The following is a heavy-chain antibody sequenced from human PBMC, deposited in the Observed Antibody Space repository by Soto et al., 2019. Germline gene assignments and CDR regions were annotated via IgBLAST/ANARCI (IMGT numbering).Heavy chain of an antibody. V-gene: IGHV3-11*01. Sequence: GGSLRLSCAASRFTFSDYYMSWIRQAPGKGLEWVSYITSSGSTIYYADSVKGRFTISRDNAKNSLYLQMNSLRAEDTAVYYCARGDSFPDPSYYGMDVWGQGTTVTVSS. CDR1: RFTFSDYY. J-gene: IGHJ6*02. CDR2: ITSSGSTI. D-gene: IGHD3-3*01. CDR3: ARGDSFPDPSYYGMDV.